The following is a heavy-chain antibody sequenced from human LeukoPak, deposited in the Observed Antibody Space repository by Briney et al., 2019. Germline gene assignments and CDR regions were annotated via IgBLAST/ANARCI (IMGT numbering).Heavy chain of an antibody. CDR1: GGSISSYY. CDR2: IYYSGST. J-gene: IGHJ5*02. Sequence: SETLSLTCTVSGGSISSYYWSWIRQPPGKGLEWIGYIYYSGSTNYNPSLKSRVTISVDTSKNQFSLKLSSVTAADTAVYYCARDLRSSSYNWFDPWGQGTLVTVSS. CDR3: ARDLRSSSYNWFDP. V-gene: IGHV4-59*01. D-gene: IGHD6-6*01.